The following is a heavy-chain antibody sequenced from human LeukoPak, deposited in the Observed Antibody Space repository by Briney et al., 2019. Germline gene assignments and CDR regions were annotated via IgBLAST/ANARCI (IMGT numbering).Heavy chain of an antibody. Sequence: GGSLRLSCAASGFTFSSYDMHWVRQATGKGLEWVSAIGTAGDTYYPGSVKGRFTISRENAKNSLYLQMNSLRAGDTAVYYCVRGVPVTPGIDYWGQGTLVTVSS. CDR1: GFTFSSYD. V-gene: IGHV3-13*01. CDR2: IGTAGDT. J-gene: IGHJ4*02. D-gene: IGHD2-2*01. CDR3: VRGVPVTPGIDY.